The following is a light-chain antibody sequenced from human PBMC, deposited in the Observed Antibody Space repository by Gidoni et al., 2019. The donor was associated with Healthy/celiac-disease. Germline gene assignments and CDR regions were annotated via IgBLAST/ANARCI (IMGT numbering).Light chain of an antibody. Sequence: SYVLTQPPSVSVAPGKAARITCGGNNIGSKTLHWFQQKPGQAPVLVVYDDSDRPSGIPERFSGSTSGNTATLTISRVEAGDEADYYCQVWDSSSDPKVFGGGTKLTVL. CDR1: NIGSKT. J-gene: IGLJ3*02. CDR2: DDS. CDR3: QVWDSSSDPKV. V-gene: IGLV3-21*03.